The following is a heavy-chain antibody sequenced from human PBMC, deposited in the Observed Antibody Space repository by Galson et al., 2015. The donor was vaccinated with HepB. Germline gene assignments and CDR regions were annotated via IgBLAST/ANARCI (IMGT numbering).Heavy chain of an antibody. CDR3: AKDVRSRLRLGGGPNWFDP. D-gene: IGHD3-16*01. J-gene: IGHJ5*02. CDR1: GFTFSSYG. CDR2: IWYDGSNK. V-gene: IGHV3-33*06. Sequence: SLRLSCAASGFTFSSYGMHWVRQAPDKGLEWVAVIWYDGSNKYYADSVKGRFTISRDNSKNTLYLQMNSLRAEDTAVYYCAKDVRSRLRLGGGPNWFDPWGQGTLVTVSS.